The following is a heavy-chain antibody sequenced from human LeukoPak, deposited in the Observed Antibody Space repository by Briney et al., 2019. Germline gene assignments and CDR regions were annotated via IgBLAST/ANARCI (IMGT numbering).Heavy chain of an antibody. CDR1: GGSISSSSYY. V-gene: IGHV4-39*07. J-gene: IGHJ4*02. Sequence: SETLSLTCTVSGGSISSSSYYWGWIRQPPGKGLEWIGSIYYSGSTYYNPSLKSRVTISVDTSKNQFSLKLSSVTAADTAVYYCARGGYDFDYWGQGTLVTVSS. CDR2: IYYSGST. CDR3: ARGGYDFDY. D-gene: IGHD5-12*01.